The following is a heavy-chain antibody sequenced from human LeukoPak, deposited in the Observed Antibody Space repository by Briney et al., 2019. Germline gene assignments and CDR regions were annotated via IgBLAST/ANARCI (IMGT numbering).Heavy chain of an antibody. CDR1: GGSISSGGYY. Sequence: PSETLSLTRTVSGGSISSGGYYWSWIRQPPGKGLEWIGYIYYSGSTNYNPSLKSRVTISVDTSKNQFSLKLSSVTAADTAVYYCVCITMVRGGESWFDPWGQGTLVTVSS. J-gene: IGHJ5*02. CDR2: IYYSGST. V-gene: IGHV4-61*08. D-gene: IGHD3-10*01. CDR3: VCITMVRGGESWFDP.